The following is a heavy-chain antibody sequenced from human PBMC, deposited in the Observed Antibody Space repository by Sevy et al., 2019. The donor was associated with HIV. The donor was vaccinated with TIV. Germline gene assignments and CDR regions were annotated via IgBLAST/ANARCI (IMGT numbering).Heavy chain of an antibody. CDR1: GFTVSSNY. CDR3: AAGDYGSGEGY. CDR2: IYSGGST. D-gene: IGHD3-10*01. Sequence: GGSLRLSCVASGFTVSSNYMSWVRQAPGKGLEWVSVIYSGGSTYYADSVKGRFTISRDNSKNTLYLQMNSLRAEDTAVYYCAAGDYGSGEGYWGQGTLVTVSS. J-gene: IGHJ4*02. V-gene: IGHV3-53*01.